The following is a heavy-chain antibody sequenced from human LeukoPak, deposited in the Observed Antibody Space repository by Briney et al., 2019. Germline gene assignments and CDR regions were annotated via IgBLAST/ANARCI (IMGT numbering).Heavy chain of an antibody. Sequence: PGGSLRLSCAASGFTFSAYGMHWVRQAPGKGLECVTIISYDGSNKYYADSVKGRFTISRDNSKNTLYLQMSSLRADDTAVYYCAKNKGSTNSYFDYWGQGTLVTVSS. V-gene: IGHV3-30*18. CDR3: AKNKGSTNSYFDY. CDR2: ISYDGSNK. D-gene: IGHD2-2*01. J-gene: IGHJ4*02. CDR1: GFTFSAYG.